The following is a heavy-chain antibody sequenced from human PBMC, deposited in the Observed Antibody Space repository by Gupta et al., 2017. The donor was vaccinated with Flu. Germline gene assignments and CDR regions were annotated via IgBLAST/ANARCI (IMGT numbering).Heavy chain of an antibody. CDR2: IRLGGSA. CDR3: ARVEANIDYWNDIRSLS. J-gene: IGHJ5*02. CDR1: GDSSVSYV. V-gene: IGHV4-34*02. D-gene: IGHD1-1*01. Sequence: QVQEQQWDARLLRPSETLSLTCDINGDSSVSYVWTWIRQSPGKGLEWIGEIRLGGSANYNPSLPSRVTGWLDRSKNQFTTHVSVRLDSVNDEDTGDYYCARVEANIDYWNDIRSLSWVQATVVTVSS.